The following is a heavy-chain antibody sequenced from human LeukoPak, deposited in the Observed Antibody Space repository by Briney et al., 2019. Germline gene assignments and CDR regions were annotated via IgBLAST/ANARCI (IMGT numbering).Heavy chain of an antibody. CDR1: GFTFDDYG. V-gene: IGHV3-20*04. CDR2: INWNGGST. CDR3: ASLPGYYDSSGYYYRENDAFDI. D-gene: IGHD3-22*01. Sequence: PGGSLRLSCAASGFTFDDYGMSWVRQAPGKGLEWVSGINWNGGSTGYADSVKGRFTISRDNAKNSLYLQMNSLRAEDTALYYCASLPGYYDSSGYYYRENDAFDIWGQGTMVTVSS. J-gene: IGHJ3*02.